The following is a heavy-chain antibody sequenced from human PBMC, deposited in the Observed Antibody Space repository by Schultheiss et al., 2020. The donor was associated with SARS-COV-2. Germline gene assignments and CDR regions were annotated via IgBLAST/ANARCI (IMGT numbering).Heavy chain of an antibody. V-gene: IGHV4-61*08. Sequence: SETLSLTCTVSGGSISSGGYYWSWIRQHPGKGLEWIGYICYSGSTNYNPSLKSRVTISVDTSKNQFSLKLSSVTAADTAVYYCARDGGRDGYNWGYYYYYGMDVWGQGTTVTVSS. CDR1: GGSISSGGYY. CDR3: ARDGGRDGYNWGYYYYYGMDV. D-gene: IGHD5-24*01. J-gene: IGHJ6*02. CDR2: ICYSGST.